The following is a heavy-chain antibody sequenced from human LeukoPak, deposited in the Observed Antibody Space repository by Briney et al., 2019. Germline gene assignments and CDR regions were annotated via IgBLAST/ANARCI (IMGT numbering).Heavy chain of an antibody. Sequence: GASVKVSCKASGGTFSSYAISWVPQAPGQGLEWMGGIIPIFGTANYAQKFQGRVTITADESTSTAYMELSSLRSEDTAVYYCARDGYYGSGAADYWGQGTLVTVSS. V-gene: IGHV1-69*13. CDR2: IIPIFGTA. CDR3: ARDGYYGSGAADY. CDR1: GGTFSSYA. J-gene: IGHJ4*02. D-gene: IGHD3-10*01.